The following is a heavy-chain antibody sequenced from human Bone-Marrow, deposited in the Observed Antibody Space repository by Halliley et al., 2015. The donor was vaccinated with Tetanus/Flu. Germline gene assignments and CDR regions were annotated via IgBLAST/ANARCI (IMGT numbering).Heavy chain of an antibody. V-gene: IGHV4-59*08. CDR2: IYYSGNT. J-gene: IGHJ5*02. CDR1: GGSISRDY. CDR3: AGQVSTLGNNWFDP. Sequence: TLSLTCTVSGGSISRDYWSWIRQPPGKGLEWIGYIYYSGNTYYNPSLKSRVTISVDRSKNQFSLKLSSVTAADTAVYYCAGQVSTLGNNWFDPWGQGTLVTVSS. D-gene: IGHD7-27*01.